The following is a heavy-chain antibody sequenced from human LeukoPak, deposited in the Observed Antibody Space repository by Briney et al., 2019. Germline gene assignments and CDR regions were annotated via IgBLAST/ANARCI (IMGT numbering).Heavy chain of an antibody. CDR2: IKSKTDGGTT. CDR3: TTDGTGSGSYYNAYYYGMDV. V-gene: IGHV3-15*01. D-gene: IGHD3-10*01. Sequence: GGSLRLSCAASGFTFSNAWMSWVRQAPGKGLEWVGRIKSKTDGGTTDYAAPVKGRFTISRDDSKNTPYLQMNSLKTEDTAVYYCTTDGTGSGSYYNAYYYGMDVWGQGTTVTVSS. CDR1: GFTFSNAW. J-gene: IGHJ6*02.